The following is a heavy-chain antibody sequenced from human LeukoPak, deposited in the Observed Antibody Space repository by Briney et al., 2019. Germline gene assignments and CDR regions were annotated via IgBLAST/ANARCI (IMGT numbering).Heavy chain of an antibody. CDR2: IKSKIDGGTT. J-gene: IGHJ4*02. Sequence: GGSLRLSCAASEFTFSNAWMSWVRQAPGKGLEWVGRIKSKIDGGTTDYAAPVKGRFTTSRDDSKNTLYLQMNSLKTEDTAVYYCTAVDFDYWGQGTLVTVSS. CDR1: EFTFSNAW. CDR3: TAVDFDY. V-gene: IGHV3-15*01. D-gene: IGHD4-23*01.